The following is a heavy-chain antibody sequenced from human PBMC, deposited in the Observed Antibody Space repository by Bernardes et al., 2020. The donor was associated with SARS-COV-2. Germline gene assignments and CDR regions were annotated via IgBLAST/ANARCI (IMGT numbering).Heavy chain of an antibody. J-gene: IGHJ3*01. CDR2: IDPSDSYI. V-gene: IGHV5-10-1*01. D-gene: IGHD3-10*01. CDR3: ARLGGSGSYDGFDL. Sequence: ETLSLTCTVSGGSISSYYWSWIRQPPGKGLEWMGKIDPSDSYINDSPSFQGHVTMSADTSISTAYLQWSSLKASDTAMYYCARLGGSGSYDGFDLWGQGTLVTVSS. CDR1: GGSISSYY.